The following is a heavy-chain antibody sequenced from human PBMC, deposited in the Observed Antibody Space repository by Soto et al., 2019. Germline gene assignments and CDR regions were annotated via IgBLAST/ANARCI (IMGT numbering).Heavy chain of an antibody. CDR3: ARGAGGQYHAFDI. V-gene: IGHV4-34*01. CDR2: INHSGST. J-gene: IGHJ3*02. Sequence: PSETLSLTCAVYGGSLSGYYWSWIRQPPGKGLEWIGEINHSGSTNYNPSLKSRVTISVDTSKNQFSLKLSSVTAADTAVYYCARGAGGQYHAFDIWGQGTMVTVSS. D-gene: IGHD2-2*01. CDR1: GGSLSGYY.